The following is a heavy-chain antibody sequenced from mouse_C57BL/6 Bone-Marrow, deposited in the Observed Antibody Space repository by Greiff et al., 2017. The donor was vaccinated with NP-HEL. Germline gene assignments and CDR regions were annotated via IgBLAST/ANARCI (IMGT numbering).Heavy chain of an antibody. CDR3: ARVSTTVKWFAY. D-gene: IGHD2-2*01. J-gene: IGHJ3*01. V-gene: IGHV1-59*01. CDR2: IDPSDSYT. Sequence: VQLQQPGAELVRPGTSVKLSCKASGYTFTSYWMHWVKQRPGQGLEWIGVIDPSDSYTNYNQKFKGKATLTVDTSSSTAYMQLSSLTSEDSAVYYCARVSTTVKWFAYWGQGTLVTVSA. CDR1: GYTFTSYW.